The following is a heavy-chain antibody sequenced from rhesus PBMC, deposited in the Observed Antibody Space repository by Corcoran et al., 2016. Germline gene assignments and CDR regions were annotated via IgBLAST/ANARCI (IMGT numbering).Heavy chain of an antibody. D-gene: IGHD2-39*01. V-gene: IGHV4-76*01. Sequence: QVQLQESGPGLVKSSETLSLTCAVSGGSISGGYDWSGIRQPPGKGLEWIGHIFGSSGRTNYNPSLNNRVTISKDTSKNQFSLKLSSVTAADTAVYYCARRYCSRGVCYFDYWGQGVLVTVSS. J-gene: IGHJ4*01. CDR2: IFGSSGRT. CDR3: ARRYCSRGVCYFDY. CDR1: GGSISGGYD.